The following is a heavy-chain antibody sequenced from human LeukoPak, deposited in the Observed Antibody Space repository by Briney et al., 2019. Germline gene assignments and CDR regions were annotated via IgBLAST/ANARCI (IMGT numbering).Heavy chain of an antibody. D-gene: IGHD2-2*01. CDR1: GFTFDDYA. V-gene: IGHV3-9*01. CDR2: INWNSATI. CDR3: AKAIYSTSPGYFFDY. J-gene: IGHJ4*02. Sequence: GGSLRLSCAASGFTFDDYAMHWARQAPGRGLEWVSSINWNSATIAYADSVKGRFTISRDNAKNSLSLQMNSLRPDDTAFYYCAKAIYSTSPGYFFDYWGQGTLVTVSS.